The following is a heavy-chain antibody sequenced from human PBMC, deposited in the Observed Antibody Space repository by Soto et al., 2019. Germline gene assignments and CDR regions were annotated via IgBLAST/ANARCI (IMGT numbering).Heavy chain of an antibody. CDR3: ARDKITGLFDY. V-gene: IGHV4-34*01. Sequence: QVQLQQWGAGLLKPSETLSLTCAVYGGSFSAYYWTWIRQPPGTGLEWIGEINHSGSTNYNPSLKRRVTISVDTSKNQFSLKLTSVTAADPAVYSCARDKITGLFDYWGQGTLVTVSS. CDR2: INHSGST. D-gene: IGHD2-8*02. CDR1: GGSFSAYY. J-gene: IGHJ4*02.